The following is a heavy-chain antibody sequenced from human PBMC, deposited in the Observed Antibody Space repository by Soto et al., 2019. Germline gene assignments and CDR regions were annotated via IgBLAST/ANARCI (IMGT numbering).Heavy chain of an antibody. Sequence: SDTLSLTCAVYGRSFSGYYWSWIRQPPWRGLEWIGEINHSGSTNYNPSLKSRVTISVDTSKNQFSLKLSSVTAADTAVYYCARITMVRGVIFPSYYYYYGMDVWGQGTTVT. CDR1: GRSFSGYY. CDR3: ARITMVRGVIFPSYYYYYGMDV. CDR2: INHSGST. D-gene: IGHD3-10*01. V-gene: IGHV4-34*01. J-gene: IGHJ6*02.